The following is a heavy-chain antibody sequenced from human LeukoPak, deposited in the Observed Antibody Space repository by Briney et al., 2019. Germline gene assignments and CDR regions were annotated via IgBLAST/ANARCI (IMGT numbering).Heavy chain of an antibody. CDR3: ARGSVFGVVPLGDYYMDV. J-gene: IGHJ6*03. D-gene: IGHD3-3*01. V-gene: IGHV1-2*04. CDR1: GFTFTGYY. CDR2: INPNSGGT. Sequence: ASVKVSCKASGFTFTGYYMHWVRQAPGQGLEWMGWINPNSGGTNYAQKFQGWVTMTRDTSISTAYMELSRLRSDDTAVYYCARGSVFGVVPLGDYYMDVWGKGTTVTVSS.